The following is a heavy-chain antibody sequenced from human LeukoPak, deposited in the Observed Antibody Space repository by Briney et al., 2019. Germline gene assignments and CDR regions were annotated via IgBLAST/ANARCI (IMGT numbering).Heavy chain of an antibody. Sequence: GGSLRLSCAASGFTFSSYWMNWARHAPGKGLEWVASINHNGNVNYYVDSVKGRFTISRDNAKNSLYLQMSNLRAEDTAVYFCARGGGLDVWGQGATVTVSS. CDR1: GFTFSSYW. V-gene: IGHV3-7*03. CDR3: ARGGGLDV. D-gene: IGHD3-16*01. J-gene: IGHJ6*02. CDR2: INHNGNVN.